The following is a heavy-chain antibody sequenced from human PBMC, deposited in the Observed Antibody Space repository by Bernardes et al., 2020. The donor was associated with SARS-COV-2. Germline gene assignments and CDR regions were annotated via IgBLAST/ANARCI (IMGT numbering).Heavy chain of an antibody. CDR2: ISYDGTNK. CDR3: ASLPWLHLWLQGFYFHF. D-gene: IGHD5-18*01. CDR1: GFTFSSYA. Sequence: GGSLRLSCAASGFTFSSYAMHWVRQAPGKGLEWVAVISYDGTNKYSADSLKGRFTISRDNPKNTLYLQMNSLRAEDTAVYYCASLPWLHLWLQGFYFHFWGQGTLVTVSS. J-gene: IGHJ4*02. V-gene: IGHV3-30-3*01.